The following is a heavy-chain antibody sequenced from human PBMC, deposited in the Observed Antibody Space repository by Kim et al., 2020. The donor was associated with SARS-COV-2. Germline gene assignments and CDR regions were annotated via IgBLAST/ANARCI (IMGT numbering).Heavy chain of an antibody. V-gene: IGHV3-21*01. D-gene: IGHD2-2*02. Sequence: DSVKGRFTISRDNAKNSLYLQMNSLRAEDTAVYYGARVSSTSCYRCGLDYWGQGTLVTVSS. CDR3: ARVSSTSCYRCGLDY. J-gene: IGHJ4*02.